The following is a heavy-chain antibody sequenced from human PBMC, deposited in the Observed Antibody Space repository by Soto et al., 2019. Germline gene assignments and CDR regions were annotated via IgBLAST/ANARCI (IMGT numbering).Heavy chain of an antibody. CDR2: IYYSGST. CDR3: ARVGGINWFDP. D-gene: IGHD1-20*01. V-gene: IGHV4-61*01. J-gene: IGHJ5*02. Sequence: SETLSLTXTVSGGSLTSGSYYWSWIRQPTGKGLEWIGNIYYSGSTNYNPSLKSRVTISVDTSKNQFSLKLSSVTAADTAVYYCARVGGINWFDPWGQGTLVTVSS. CDR1: GGSLTSGSYY.